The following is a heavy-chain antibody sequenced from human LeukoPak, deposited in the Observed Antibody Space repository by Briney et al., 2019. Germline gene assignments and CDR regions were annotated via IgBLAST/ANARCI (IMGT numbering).Heavy chain of an antibody. CDR1: GGSFSGYY. CDR2: INHSGST. CDR3: ARGLSVDYDAFDI. V-gene: IGHV4-34*01. D-gene: IGHD4-11*01. J-gene: IGHJ3*02. Sequence: ASETLSLTCAVYGGSFSGYYWSWIRQPPGKGLEWIGEINHSGSTNYNPSLKSRVTISVDTSKNQFSLKLSSVTAADTAVYYCARGLSVDYDAFDIWGQGTMVTVSS.